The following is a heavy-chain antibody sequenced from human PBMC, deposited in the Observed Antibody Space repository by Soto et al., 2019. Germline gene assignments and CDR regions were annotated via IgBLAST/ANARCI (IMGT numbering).Heavy chain of an antibody. Sequence: SETLSLTCTVSGGSISSSSYYWGWIRQPPGKGLEWIGSIYYSGSTYYNPSLKSRVTISVDTSKNQFSLKLSSVTAADTAVYYCARLPSYCGGDCPLDYWGQGTLVTVSS. CDR3: ARLPSYCGGDCPLDY. J-gene: IGHJ4*02. CDR2: IYYSGST. CDR1: GGSISSSSYY. V-gene: IGHV4-39*01. D-gene: IGHD2-21*01.